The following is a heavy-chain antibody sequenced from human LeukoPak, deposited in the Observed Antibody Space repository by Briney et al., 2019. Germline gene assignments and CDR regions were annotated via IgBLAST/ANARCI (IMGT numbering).Heavy chain of an antibody. CDR2: INRDGGST. CDR1: GFTFSSYG. CDR3: ARRIQGMAPYYFDY. J-gene: IGHJ4*02. Sequence: QPGGSLRLSCTAPGFTFSSYGMHWVRQAPGKGLVWVSRINRDGGSTSYADSVKGRFTISTNNAKNTLYLQMNSLRAEDTAVYYCARRIQGMAPYYFDYWGQGTLVTVSS. D-gene: IGHD5-24*01. V-gene: IGHV3-74*01.